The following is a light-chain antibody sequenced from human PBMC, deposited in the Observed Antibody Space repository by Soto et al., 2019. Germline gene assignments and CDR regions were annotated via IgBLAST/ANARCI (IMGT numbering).Light chain of an antibody. CDR1: RSNIGRNY. Sequence: QSVLTQPPSASGTPGQRVSISCSGSRSNIGRNYVYWYQQYPGKVPKLMIYEGTKRPSGVSNRFSGSKSGNTASLTISGLQAEDEADYYCFSYAGSTYVFGTGTKVTVL. CDR2: EGT. CDR3: FSYAGSTYV. J-gene: IGLJ1*01. V-gene: IGLV2-23*01.